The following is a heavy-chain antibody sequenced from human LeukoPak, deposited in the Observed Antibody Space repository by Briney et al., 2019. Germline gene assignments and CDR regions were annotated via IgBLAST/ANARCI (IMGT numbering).Heavy chain of an antibody. CDR3: ARGSGWYYH. D-gene: IGHD6-19*01. CDR1: GVSISGYY. CDR2: IYYSGST. V-gene: IGHV4-59*08. Sequence: SETLSLTCTVSGVSISGYYWSWIRQPPGKGLEWIGYIYYSGSTNYNPSLKSRVTISVDTSKNQFSLKLSSVTAADTAVYYCARGSGWYYHWGRGTLVTVSS. J-gene: IGHJ5*02.